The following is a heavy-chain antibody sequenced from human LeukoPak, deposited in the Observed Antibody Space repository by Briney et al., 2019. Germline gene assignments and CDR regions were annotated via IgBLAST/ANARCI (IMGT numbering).Heavy chain of an antibody. V-gene: IGHV3-7*01. Sequence: GGSLRLSCAASGFTFSSYWMSWVRQAPWKGPEWVANIKQDGSEKYYVDSVKGRFTISRDNAKNSLYLQMNSLRAEDTAVYYCARAGYYLPFDYWGQGTLVTVSS. CDR2: IKQDGSEK. CDR3: ARAGYYLPFDY. CDR1: GFTFSSYW. J-gene: IGHJ4*02. D-gene: IGHD3-22*01.